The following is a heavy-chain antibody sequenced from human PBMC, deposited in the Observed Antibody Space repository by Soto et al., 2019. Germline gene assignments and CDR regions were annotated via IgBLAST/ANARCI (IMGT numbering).Heavy chain of an antibody. V-gene: IGHV1-69*01. J-gene: IGHJ5*02. CDR3: TRASPGICGGVPRSRLGSWFEL. D-gene: IGHD2-21*01. CDR1: GGPFRNFG. CDR2: IILMFGTP. Sequence: QGQLVQSGAEVRKPGSSVKVSCKASGGPFRNFGVTWVRQAPGQVLEWMGVIILMFGTPMYAHKFQGRVTISADESTGTAYFELGNLSSEGTAIYYCTRASPGICGGVPRSRLGSWFELWGKGRPVTVSS.